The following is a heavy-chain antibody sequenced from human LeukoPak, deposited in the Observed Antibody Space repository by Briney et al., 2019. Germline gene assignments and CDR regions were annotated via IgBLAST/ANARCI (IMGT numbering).Heavy chain of an antibody. CDR2: IIPIFGTA. V-gene: IGHV1-69*13. D-gene: IGHD3-22*01. CDR3: ARGPYYYDSSGYYYLAYAFDX. J-gene: IGHJ3*01. Sequence: ASVKVSCKASGGTFSSYAISWVRQAPGQGLEWMGGIIPIFGTANYAQKFQGRVTITADESTSTAYMELSSLRSEDTAVYYCARGPYYYDSSGYYYLAYAFDXXXQGXXXTVXS. CDR1: GGTFSSYA.